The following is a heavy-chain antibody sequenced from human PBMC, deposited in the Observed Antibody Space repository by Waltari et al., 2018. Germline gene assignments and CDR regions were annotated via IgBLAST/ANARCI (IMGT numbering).Heavy chain of an antibody. J-gene: IGHJ3*02. CDR2: IIPIFGTA. CDR3: ARDSSGWYGRDAFDI. CDR1: GGTLRSYA. D-gene: IGHD6-19*01. Sequence: QVQLVQSGAEVKKPGSSVKVSCKASGGTLRSYAISWVRQAPGQGLEWMGGIIPIFGTANYAQKFQGRVTITADESTSTAYMELSSLRSEDTAVYYCARDSSGWYGRDAFDIWGQGTMVTVSS. V-gene: IGHV1-69*01.